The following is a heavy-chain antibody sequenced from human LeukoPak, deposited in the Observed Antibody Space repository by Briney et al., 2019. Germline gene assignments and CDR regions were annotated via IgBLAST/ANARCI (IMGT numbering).Heavy chain of an antibody. CDR2: IYQSGST. J-gene: IGHJ4*02. V-gene: IGHV4-30-2*01. CDR3: ARYVGKGTQSYYFDY. Sequence: SQTLSLTCAVSGGSISSGGYSWSWIRQPPGKGLEWIGYIYQSGSTYYNPSLKSRVTMSVDRSKNQFSLNLNSVTAADTAVYYCARYVGKGTQSYYFDYWGQGTLVTVSS. D-gene: IGHD3-10*02. CDR1: GGSISSGGYS.